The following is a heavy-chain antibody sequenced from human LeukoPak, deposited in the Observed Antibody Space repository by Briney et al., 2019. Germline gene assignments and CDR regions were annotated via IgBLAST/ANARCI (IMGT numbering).Heavy chain of an antibody. Sequence: SETLSLTCAVYGGSFSGYYWSWIRQPPGKGLEWIGEINHSGSTNYNPSLKSRVTISVDTSKNQFSLKLNSVTAADTAVYYCARVPNASGYYFDYWGQGTLVTVSS. D-gene: IGHD1-1*01. CDR2: INHSGST. J-gene: IGHJ4*02. V-gene: IGHV4-34*01. CDR3: ARVPNASGYYFDY. CDR1: GGSFSGYY.